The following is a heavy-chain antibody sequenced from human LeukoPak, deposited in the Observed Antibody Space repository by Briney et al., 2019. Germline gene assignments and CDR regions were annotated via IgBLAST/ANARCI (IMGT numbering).Heavy chain of an antibody. Sequence: SSETLSLTCAVYGGSFSGYYWSWIRQPPGKGLEWIGEINHSGSTNYNPSLKSRVTLSVDTSKNQFSLKLSSVTAADTAVYYCAREEDYYDSSGYYSNLWGQGTLVTVSS. CDR1: GGSFSGYY. D-gene: IGHD3-22*01. CDR2: INHSGST. CDR3: AREEDYYDSSGYYSNL. J-gene: IGHJ5*02. V-gene: IGHV4-34*01.